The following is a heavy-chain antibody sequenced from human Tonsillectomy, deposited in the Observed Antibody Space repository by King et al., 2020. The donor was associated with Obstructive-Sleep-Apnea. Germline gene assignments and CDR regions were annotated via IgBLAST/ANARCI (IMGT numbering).Heavy chain of an antibody. V-gene: IGHV3-30-3*01. J-gene: IGHJ4*02. CDR3: ARELNVDTGPLDY. CDR2: ISYDGSNK. D-gene: IGHD5-18*01. CDR1: GFTFSSYA. Sequence: HVQLVESGGGVVQPGRSLRLSCAASGFTFSSYAMHWVRQAPGKGLEWVAVISYDGSNKYYADSLKGRFTISRDNSKNTLYLQMKSLRAEDTAVYYCARELNVDTGPLDYWGQGTLVTVSS.